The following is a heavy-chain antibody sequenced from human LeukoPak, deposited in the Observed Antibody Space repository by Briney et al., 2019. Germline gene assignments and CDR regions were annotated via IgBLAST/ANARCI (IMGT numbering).Heavy chain of an antibody. V-gene: IGHV1-18*01. CDR1: GYTFTSYG. CDR2: ISAYSTYNGNT. J-gene: IGHJ4*02. D-gene: IGHD5-12*01. Sequence: ASVKVSCKASGYTFTSYGISLVRQAPGQGPEWMGWISAYSTYNGNTNYAQKFQGRVTMTTDTSTSTAYMELRGLRSDDTAVYYCTRDLGQWLLQGIFFDYWGQGTLVTVSS. CDR3: TRDLGQWLLQGIFFDY.